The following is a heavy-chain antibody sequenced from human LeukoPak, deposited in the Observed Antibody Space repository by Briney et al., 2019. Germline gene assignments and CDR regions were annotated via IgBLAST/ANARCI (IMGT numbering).Heavy chain of an antibody. CDR1: GYTFTSYD. CDR3: TSGPPEWGFDL. D-gene: IGHD1-14*01. CDR2: MSPNSGNT. Sequence: ASVKVSCKASGYTFTSYDINWVRQATGQGLEWMGWMSPNSGNTGYAQKFQGRVTMTRDTSISTAYMELNSLRSEDTAVYYCTSGPPEWGFDLWAVAPWSLSPQ. J-gene: IGHJ2*01. V-gene: IGHV1-8*01.